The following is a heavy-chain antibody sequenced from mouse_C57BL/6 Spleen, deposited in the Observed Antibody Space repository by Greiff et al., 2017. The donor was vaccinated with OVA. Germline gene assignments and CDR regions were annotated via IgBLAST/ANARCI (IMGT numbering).Heavy chain of an antibody. V-gene: IGHV7-3*01. D-gene: IGHD4-1*02. CDR3: ARAPPTGTFDY. CDR1: GFTFTDYY. CDR2: IRNKANGYTT. J-gene: IGHJ2*01. Sequence: EVQLVESGGGLVQPGGSLSLSCAASGFTFTDYYMSWVRQPPGKALEWLGFIRNKANGYTTEYSASVKGRFTISRDNSQSILYLQMNALRAEDSATYYCARAPPTGTFDYWGQGTTLTVSS.